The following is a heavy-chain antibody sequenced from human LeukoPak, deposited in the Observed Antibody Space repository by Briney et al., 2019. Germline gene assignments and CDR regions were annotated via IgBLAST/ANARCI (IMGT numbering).Heavy chain of an antibody. Sequence: LXLTXXXXGXSIXTSAYYWGWIRXXPXGGLQWIGSIYYSGNTYYNSSLKSRVTISVDTSTSQFSLRLSSVTAADTAVYYCARQPALTHSHFDYWGQGTLVTVSS. CDR1: GXSIXTSAYY. CDR2: IYYSGNT. J-gene: IGHJ4*02. V-gene: IGHV4-39*01. CDR3: ARQPALTHSHFDY.